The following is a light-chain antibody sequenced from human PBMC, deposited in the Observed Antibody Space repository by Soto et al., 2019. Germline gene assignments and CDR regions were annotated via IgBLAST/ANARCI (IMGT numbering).Light chain of an antibody. CDR3: QQSYTTPYT. CDR1: QSITTY. V-gene: IGKV1-39*01. Sequence: DIQVTQSPSSLSASLGDRITITCRASQSITTYLNWYQKKPGKAPNLLIYAASSLQSGVPSRFSGSGSGADFTLSITSLQPEDFATYYCQQSYTTPYTFGQGTKVDIK. CDR2: AAS. J-gene: IGKJ2*01.